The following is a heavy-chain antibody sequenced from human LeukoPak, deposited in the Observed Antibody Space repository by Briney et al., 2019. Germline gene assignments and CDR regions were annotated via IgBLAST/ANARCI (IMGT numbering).Heavy chain of an antibody. V-gene: IGHV3-64*01. J-gene: IGHJ4*02. CDR1: GFTFSSYS. Sequence: GGSLRLSCEASGFTFSSYSMNWVRQAPGKGLEYVSAISSDGGSTYYANSVKGRFTISRDNSKNTLYLQMGSLRAEDMAVYYCARAGYWGQGTLVTVSS. CDR3: ARAGY. CDR2: ISSDGGST.